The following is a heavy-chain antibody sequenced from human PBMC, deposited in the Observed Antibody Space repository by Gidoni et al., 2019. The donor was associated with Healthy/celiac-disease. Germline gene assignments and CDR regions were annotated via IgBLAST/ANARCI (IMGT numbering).Heavy chain of an antibody. CDR1: GYTFTGYY. CDR3: ARHRGYCSGGSCYQYYYYGMDV. J-gene: IGHJ6*02. D-gene: IGHD2-15*01. CDR2: INPNSGGT. V-gene: IGHV1-2*02. Sequence: QVQLVQSGAEVKKPGASVKVSCKASGYTFTGYYMHWVRQAPGQGLEWMGWINPNSGGTNYAQKFQGRVTMTRDTSISTAYMELSRLRSDDTAVYYCARHRGYCSGGSCYQYYYYGMDVWGQGTTVTVSS.